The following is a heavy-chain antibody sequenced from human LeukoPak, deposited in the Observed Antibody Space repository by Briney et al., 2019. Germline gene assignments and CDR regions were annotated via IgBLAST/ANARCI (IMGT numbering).Heavy chain of an antibody. CDR1: GIAFDKNA. CDR2: ISHSGGAT. J-gene: IGHJ4*02. D-gene: IGHD5-24*01. Sequence: GGSLRHSCAAFGIAFDKNAMSWVRQAPGKGLEWVSTISHSGGATHYADSVKGRFTISRDNSKNTVSLQMSSLRVEDTAVYYCANFKGKDGIKDHFDYWGQGTLVTVSS. V-gene: IGHV3-23*01. CDR3: ANFKGKDGIKDHFDY.